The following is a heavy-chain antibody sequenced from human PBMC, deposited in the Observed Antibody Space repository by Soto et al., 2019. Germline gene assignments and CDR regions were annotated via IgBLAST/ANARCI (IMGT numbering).Heavy chain of an antibody. Sequence: QVHLVQSGPEVKKPGASVRVSCKASGYTFTSYGINWARQAPGQGLEWMGWISTHNGNTDYAQKLQGRVIVTRDTSTSTAYMELRSLRSDDTAVYYCARGRYGDYWGQGALVTVSS. CDR1: GYTFTSYG. CDR2: ISTHNGNT. V-gene: IGHV1-18*01. D-gene: IGHD1-1*01. CDR3: ARGRYGDY. J-gene: IGHJ4*02.